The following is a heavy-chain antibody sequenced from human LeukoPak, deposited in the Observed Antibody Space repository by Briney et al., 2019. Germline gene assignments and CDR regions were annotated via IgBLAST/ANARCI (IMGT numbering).Heavy chain of an antibody. D-gene: IGHD6-19*01. CDR3: ARARGYSSGWYNN. CDR2: FSSRLST. J-gene: IGHJ4*02. CDR1: GFTVSSIY. Sequence: GGSLRLSCAASGFTVSSIYMSSVRQAPGKWLEWGSFFSSRLSTYYPHSVKGRFTISRDNSTNSLYPQMNSLRAEDTAVYYCARARGYSSGWYNNWGQGTLVTVPS. V-gene: IGHV3-53*01.